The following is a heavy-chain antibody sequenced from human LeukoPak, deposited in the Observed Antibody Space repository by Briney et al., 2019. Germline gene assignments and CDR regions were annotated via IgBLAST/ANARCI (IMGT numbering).Heavy chain of an antibody. Sequence: PGGPLRLSCAAAGFTFSNYAMHWVRQAPGKGLEWVAVISYDGSNKYYADSVKGRFTISRDNSKNTLYLQMNSLRAEDTAVYYCARARYSSGWNWFDLWGQGTMVTVSS. J-gene: IGHJ5*02. CDR3: ARARYSSGWNWFDL. D-gene: IGHD6-19*01. V-gene: IGHV3-30-3*01. CDR2: ISYDGSNK. CDR1: GFTFSNYA.